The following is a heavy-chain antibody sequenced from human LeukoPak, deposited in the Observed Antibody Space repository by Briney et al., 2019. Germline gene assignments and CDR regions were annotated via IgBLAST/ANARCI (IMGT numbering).Heavy chain of an antibody. J-gene: IGHJ3*02. Sequence: QSGGSLRLSCAASGFTFSRYEMNWVRQAPGKGLEWLSYISSSGSTIYYADSVKGRFTISRDNAKSSLYLQMNTLRAGDTAVYYCARAGHVITMIVVLDAFDIWGQRTMVTVSS. CDR1: GFTFSRYE. D-gene: IGHD3-22*01. CDR3: ARAGHVITMIVVLDAFDI. CDR2: ISSSGSTI. V-gene: IGHV3-48*03.